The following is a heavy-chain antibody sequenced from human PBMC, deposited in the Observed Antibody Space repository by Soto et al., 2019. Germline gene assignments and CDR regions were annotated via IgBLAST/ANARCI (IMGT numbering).Heavy chain of an antibody. CDR3: ARDHALYGDYASYFDY. CDR2: ISYDGSNK. D-gene: IGHD4-17*01. V-gene: IGHV3-30-3*01. CDR1: GLTFSSYA. J-gene: IGHJ4*02. Sequence: PGGSLRLSCAASGLTFSSYAMHWVRQAPGKGLEWVAVISYDGSNKYYADSVKGRFTISRDNSKNTLYLQMNSLRAEDTAVYYCARDHALYGDYASYFDYWGQGTLVTVSS.